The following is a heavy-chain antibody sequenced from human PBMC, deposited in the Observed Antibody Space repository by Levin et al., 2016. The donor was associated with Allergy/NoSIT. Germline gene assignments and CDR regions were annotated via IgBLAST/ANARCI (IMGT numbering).Heavy chain of an antibody. V-gene: IGHV3-73*01. CDR2: IRSKANSYAT. Sequence: VRQMPGKGLEWVGRIRSKANSYATAYAASVKGRFTISRDDSKNTAYLQMNSLKTEDTAVYYCTRRADCTNGVCPLYYYYGMDVWGQGTTVTVSS. J-gene: IGHJ6*02. D-gene: IGHD2-8*01. CDR3: TRRADCTNGVCPLYYYYGMDV.